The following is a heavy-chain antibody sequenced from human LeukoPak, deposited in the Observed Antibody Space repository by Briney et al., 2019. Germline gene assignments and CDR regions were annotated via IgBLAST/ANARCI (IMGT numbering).Heavy chain of an antibody. Sequence: GGSLRLSCAASGFTFSSYAMSWVRQAPGKGLEWVSGISGSGDNTYYADSVKGRFTISRDNSKNTLYVQVNSLGTEDTAAYYCAKDRRAHYYFDYWGQGTLVTVSS. CDR1: GFTFSSYA. CDR2: ISGSGDNT. J-gene: IGHJ4*02. V-gene: IGHV3-23*01. CDR3: AKDRRAHYYFDY.